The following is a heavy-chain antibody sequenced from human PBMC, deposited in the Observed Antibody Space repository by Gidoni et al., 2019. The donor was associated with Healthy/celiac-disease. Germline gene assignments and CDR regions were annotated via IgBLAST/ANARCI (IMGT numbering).Heavy chain of an antibody. J-gene: IGHJ6*02. CDR2: ISSSSSYT. Sequence: QVQLVESGGGLVKPGGSLRLSCAASGFTLRDYYMSWIRQAPGKGLEWVSYISSSSSYTNYADSVKGRFTISRDNAKNSLYLQMNSLRAEDTAVYYCAIVPSGGNYYYYGMDVWGQGTTVTVSS. CDR3: AIVPSGGNYYYYGMDV. V-gene: IGHV3-11*06. D-gene: IGHD3-16*01. CDR1: GFTLRDYY.